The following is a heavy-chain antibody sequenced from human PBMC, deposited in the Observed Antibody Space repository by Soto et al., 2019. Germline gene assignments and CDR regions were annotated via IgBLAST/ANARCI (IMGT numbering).Heavy chain of an antibody. CDR2: IIPILGIA. J-gene: IGHJ4*02. Sequence: SVKVSCRASGGTFSSYTISWVRQAPGQGLEWMGMIIPILGIANYAQKFQGRVTITADKSTSTAYMELSSLRSEDTAVYYCVSVLYCSGGSCYHPARPDYWGQGTLVTVSS. V-gene: IGHV1-69*02. CDR1: GGTFSSYT. D-gene: IGHD2-15*01. CDR3: VSVLYCSGGSCYHPARPDY.